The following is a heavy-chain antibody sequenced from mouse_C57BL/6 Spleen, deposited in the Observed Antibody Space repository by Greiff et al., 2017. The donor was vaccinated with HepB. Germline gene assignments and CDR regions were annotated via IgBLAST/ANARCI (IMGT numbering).Heavy chain of an antibody. CDR2: IDPSDSYT. D-gene: IGHD6-1*01. CDR1: GYTFTSHW. J-gene: IGHJ2*01. CDR3: ARGLPRPYFDY. Sequence: VQLQQPGAELVRPGTSVKLSCKASGYTFTSHWMHWVKQRPGQGLEWIGVIDPSDSYTNYNQKFKGKATLTVDTSSSTAYMQLSSLTSEDSAVYYCARGLPRPYFDYWGQGTTLTVSS. V-gene: IGHV1-59*01.